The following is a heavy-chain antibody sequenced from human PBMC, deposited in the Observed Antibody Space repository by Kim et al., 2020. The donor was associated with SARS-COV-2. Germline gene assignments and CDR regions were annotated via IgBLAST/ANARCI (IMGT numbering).Heavy chain of an antibody. J-gene: IGHJ5*02. V-gene: IGHV3-7*01. CDR2: IKQDGSEK. CDR3: ARVSIVVVPAAIFWFDP. Sequence: GGSLRLSCAASGFTFSSYWMSWVRQAPGKGLEWVANIKQDGSEKYYVDSVKGRFTISRDNAKNSLYLQMNSLRAEDTAVYYCARVSIVVVPAAIFWFDPWGQGTLVTVSS. CDR1: GFTFSSYW. D-gene: IGHD2-2*02.